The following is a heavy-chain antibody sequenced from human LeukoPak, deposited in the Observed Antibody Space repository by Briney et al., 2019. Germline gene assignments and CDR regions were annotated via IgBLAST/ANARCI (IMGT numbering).Heavy chain of an antibody. J-gene: IGHJ4*02. CDR2: IHNDGST. D-gene: IGHD3-3*02. CDR3: AALARDY. Sequence: GGSLGLSCAASGFIVSSNYMTWVRQAPGEGLEWVSVIHNDGSTYYTDSVKGRFTISRDNSKSTLYLQMNSLRVEDTAVYYCAALARDYWGQGTLVTVSS. V-gene: IGHV3-53*01. CDR1: GFIVSSNY.